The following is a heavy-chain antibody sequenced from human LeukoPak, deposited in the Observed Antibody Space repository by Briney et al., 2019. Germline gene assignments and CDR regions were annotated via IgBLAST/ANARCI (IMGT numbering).Heavy chain of an antibody. J-gene: IGHJ4*02. CDR1: RFTFNNYA. Sequence: AGGSLRLSCAASRFTFNNYAMSWVRQAPGKGLEWVSAISGSGGSTYYADSVKGRFTISRDNSKNTLSLQMNSLRADDTAIYYCAKYSRISIFGVPDSWGQGTLVTVSS. CDR2: ISGSGGST. V-gene: IGHV3-23*01. D-gene: IGHD3-3*02. CDR3: AKYSRISIFGVPDS.